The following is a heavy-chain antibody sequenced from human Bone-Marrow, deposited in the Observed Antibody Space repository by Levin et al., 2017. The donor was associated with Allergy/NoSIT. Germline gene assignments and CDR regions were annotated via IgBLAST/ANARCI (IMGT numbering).Heavy chain of an antibody. D-gene: IGHD5-12*01. CDR1: FFTFPFYF. V-gene: IGHV3-33*07. CDR2: LFSLGRRQ. CDR3: ARDIGYEATFYGLDV. Sequence: QPGFSLLLSFSSSFFTFPFYFFYCVCLSPCPFLSFFSVLFSLGRRQYYGESVKGRFTISRDSSKNTLFLQMNNLTVEDTAVYFCARDIGYEATFYGLDVWGQGTTVTVSS. J-gene: IGHJ6*02.